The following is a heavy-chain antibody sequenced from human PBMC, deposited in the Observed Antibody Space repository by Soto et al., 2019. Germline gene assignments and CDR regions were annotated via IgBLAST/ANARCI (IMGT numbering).Heavy chain of an antibody. Sequence: QVQLQESGPGLVKPSQTLSLTCTVSGGSISSGGYFWSWIRQHPGKGLEWIGFIYYSGSTYYNPSLKXRXTXXVDTSKNQVSLKLSSVTAADTAVYYCAREGAAPYYYYGMDVWGQGTTVTVSS. D-gene: IGHD6-6*01. CDR1: GGSISSGGYF. V-gene: IGHV4-31*03. J-gene: IGHJ6*02. CDR2: IYYSGST. CDR3: AREGAAPYYYYGMDV.